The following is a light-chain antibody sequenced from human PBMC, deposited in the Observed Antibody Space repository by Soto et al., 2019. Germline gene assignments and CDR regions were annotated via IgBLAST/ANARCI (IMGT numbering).Light chain of an antibody. Sequence: DIVMTQSPDSLAVSLGERATFNCKSSQSVLSSSNNKNYLAWYQQKPGQPPKLLIYWASTRESGVPDRFSGSGSGTDFTLTISSLQAEDVAVYYCQQYYSSLYTFGQGTKLEIK. J-gene: IGKJ2*01. CDR3: QQYYSSLYT. CDR2: WAS. V-gene: IGKV4-1*01. CDR1: QSVLSSSNNKNY.